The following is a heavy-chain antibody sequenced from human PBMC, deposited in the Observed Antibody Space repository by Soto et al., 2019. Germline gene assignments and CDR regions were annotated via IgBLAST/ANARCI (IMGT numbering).Heavy chain of an antibody. CDR2: IYYSGST. Sequence: ASETLSLTCTVSGCSIRSGGCYWSWIRQHPGKCLEWIGYIYYSGSTYYNPSLKSRVTISVDTSKNQFSLKLSSVTAADTAVYYCARSGYSYGPNPLLYWGQGTLVTVS. V-gene: IGHV4-31*02. CDR3: ARSGYSYGPNPLLY. J-gene: IGHJ4*02. D-gene: IGHD5-18*01. CDR1: GCSIRSGGCY.